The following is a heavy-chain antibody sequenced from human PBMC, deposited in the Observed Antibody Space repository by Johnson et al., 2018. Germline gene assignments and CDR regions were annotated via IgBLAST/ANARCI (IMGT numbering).Heavy chain of an antibody. CDR3: ARIAMTGGYYYMDG. V-gene: IGHV4-59*01. D-gene: IGHD3-9*01. CDR2: IYYSGST. J-gene: IGHJ6*03. CDR1: GGSISGYY. Sequence: QVQLQEAGPGLVEPSETLSLTCTVSGGSISGYYWSWSRQPPGKGLDWIGYIYYSGSTNYNHSLKSPVTISIDTSKTQFSLNPRSVTAADTAVYYCARIAMTGGYYYMDGWGKGTTVTVSS.